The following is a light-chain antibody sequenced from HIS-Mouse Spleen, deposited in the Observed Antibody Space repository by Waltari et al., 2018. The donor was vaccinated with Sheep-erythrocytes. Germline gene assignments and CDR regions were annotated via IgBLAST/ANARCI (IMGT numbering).Light chain of an antibody. J-gene: IGLJ3*02. CDR1: ALPKKY. CDR2: EDS. V-gene: IGLV3-10*01. CDR3: YSTDSSGNHSNWV. Sequence: SYELTQPPSVSVSPGQTARITCSGDALPKKYAYWYQQKSGQAPGLVIYEDSKRPSGIPGRFSGSSSGTMATLTISGAQVEDEADYYCYSTDSSGNHSNWVFGGGTKLTVL.